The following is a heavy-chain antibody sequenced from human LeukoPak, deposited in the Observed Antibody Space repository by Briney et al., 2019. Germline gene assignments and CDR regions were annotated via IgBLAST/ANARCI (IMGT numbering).Heavy chain of an antibody. J-gene: IGHJ4*02. CDR2: IIPIFGTA. CDR3: ATVRGSDGNFYIDY. CDR1: GGTFSSYA. V-gene: IGHV1-69*13. D-gene: IGHD2-15*01. Sequence: SVKVSCKASGGTFSSYAISWVRQAPGQGLEWMGGIIPIFGTANYAQKFQGRVTITADESTSTAYMELSSLRSEDTAVYYCATVRGSDGNFYIDYWGQGTLVTVSS.